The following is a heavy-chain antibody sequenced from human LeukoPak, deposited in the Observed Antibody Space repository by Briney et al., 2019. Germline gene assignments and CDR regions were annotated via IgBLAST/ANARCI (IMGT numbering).Heavy chain of an antibody. V-gene: IGHV3-23*01. CDR1: GFTFSSYA. D-gene: IGHD3-16*01. J-gene: IGHJ4*02. CDR2: ISGSGGST. Sequence: GGSLRLSCAASGFTFSSYAMSWVRQAPVKGLEWVSAISGSGGSTYYADSVKGRFTISRDNSKNTLYLQMDSLRAEDTAVYYCAKPPYDYVWGSFDYWGQGTLVTVSS. CDR3: AKPPYDYVWGSFDY.